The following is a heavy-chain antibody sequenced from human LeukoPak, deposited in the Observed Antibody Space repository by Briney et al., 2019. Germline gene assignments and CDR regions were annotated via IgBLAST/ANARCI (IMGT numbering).Heavy chain of an antibody. D-gene: IGHD6-6*01. J-gene: IGHJ3*01. CDR1: GYSFTSYW. V-gene: IGHV5-51*01. Sequence: GESLKISCKGSGYSFTSYWIGWVRQMPGEGLEWMGIIYPGDSGTRYSPSFQGQVTISADKSISTAYLQWRSLKASDTAMYYCASRSSSSTDAFDFWGQGTMVTVSS. CDR3: ASRSSSSTDAFDF. CDR2: IYPGDSGT.